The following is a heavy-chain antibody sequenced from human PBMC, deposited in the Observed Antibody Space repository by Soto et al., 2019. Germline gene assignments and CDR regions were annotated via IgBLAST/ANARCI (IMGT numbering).Heavy chain of an antibody. Sequence: SGPTLVNPTQTLTLTCAFSGFSLSSGGLCVGWIRQPPGKALERLAIIDWDDAKYYSTSLKTRLTISKDTSKNQVVLTMTNMDPVDTATYYCARMTTTHSFAFWGQGTLVTVSS. V-gene: IGHV2-70*01. J-gene: IGHJ4*02. CDR1: GFSLSSGGLC. D-gene: IGHD4-4*01. CDR2: IDWDDAK. CDR3: ARMTTTHSFAF.